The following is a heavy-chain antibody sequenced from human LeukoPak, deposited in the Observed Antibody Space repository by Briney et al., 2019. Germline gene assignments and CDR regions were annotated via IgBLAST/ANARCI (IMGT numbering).Heavy chain of an antibody. CDR1: GGTFSSYA. J-gene: IGHJ5*02. D-gene: IGHD5-18*01. CDR3: ARVVDTAMALGTDNWFDP. Sequence: SVKVCCKASGGTFSSYAISWVRQAPGQGLEWMGRIIPILGIANYAQKFQGRVTITADKSTSTAYMELSSLRSEDTAVYYCARVVDTAMALGTDNWFDPWGQGTLVTVSS. CDR2: IIPILGIA. V-gene: IGHV1-69*04.